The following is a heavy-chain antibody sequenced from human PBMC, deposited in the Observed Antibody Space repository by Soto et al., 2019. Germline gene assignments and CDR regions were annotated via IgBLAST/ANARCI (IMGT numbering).Heavy chain of an antibody. CDR3: AKEKNRIFDY. Sequence: GGSLRLSCAGSGFTFDDHTMHWVRQIPGKGLEWVSLITWGGDSTFYADSVKGRFTISRDNSKNSLFLQMNSLTTEDTGLYYCAKEKNRIFDYWGQGTLVTVSS. J-gene: IGHJ4*02. V-gene: IGHV3-43*01. CDR2: ITWGGDST. D-gene: IGHD1-20*01. CDR1: GFTFDDHT.